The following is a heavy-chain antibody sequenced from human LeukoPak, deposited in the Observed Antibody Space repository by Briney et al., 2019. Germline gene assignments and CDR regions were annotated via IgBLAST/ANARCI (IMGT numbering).Heavy chain of an antibody. V-gene: IGHV1-2*02. Sequence: ASVKVSCKASGYTFTGYYMHWVRQAPGQGLERMGWINPNSGGTNYALKFQGRVTMTRDTSISTAYMELSRLRSDDTAVYYCARGRACSSTSCYKTGGWFDPWGQGTLVTVSS. CDR3: ARGRACSSTSCYKTGGWFDP. CDR2: INPNSGGT. CDR1: GYTFTGYY. D-gene: IGHD2-2*01. J-gene: IGHJ5*02.